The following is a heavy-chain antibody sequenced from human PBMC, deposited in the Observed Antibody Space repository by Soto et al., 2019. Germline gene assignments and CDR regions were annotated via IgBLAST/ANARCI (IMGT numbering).Heavy chain of an antibody. CDR1: GFTFSTYA. CDR3: ARERGLGIYYYYGMDV. Sequence: QVQLVESGGGVVQPGRSLRLSCAASGFTFSTYAMHWVRQAPGKGLEWVAVIWYDGSNKFYADSVKGRFTISRDNSKNTLYRRMNSLRAEDTAVYYCARERGLGIYYYYGMDVWGQGTTVTVSS. CDR2: IWYDGSNK. J-gene: IGHJ6*02. D-gene: IGHD2-15*01. V-gene: IGHV3-33*01.